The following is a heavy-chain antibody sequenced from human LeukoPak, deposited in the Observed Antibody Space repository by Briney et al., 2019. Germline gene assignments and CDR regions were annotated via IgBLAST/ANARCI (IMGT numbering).Heavy chain of an antibody. V-gene: IGHV4-39*07. D-gene: IGHD6-13*01. CDR3: ARSQQLVLRSPLDP. Sequence: GSLRLSCAASGFTFSSYAMHWVRQPPGKGLEWIGSIYYSGSTYYNPSLKSRVTISVDTSKNQFSLKLSSVTAADTAVYYCARSQQLVLRSPLDPWGQGTLVTVSS. CDR1: GFTFSSYA. CDR2: IYYSGST. J-gene: IGHJ5*02.